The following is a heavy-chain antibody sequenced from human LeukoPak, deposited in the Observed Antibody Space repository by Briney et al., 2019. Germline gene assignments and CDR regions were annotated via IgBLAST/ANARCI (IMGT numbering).Heavy chain of an antibody. CDR1: GYTFTSYG. Sequence: ASVKVSCKASGYTFTSYGISWVRQAPGQGLEWMGWISTYNGNTKYAQKLQGRVTMTTDTSTNTAYMDLRSLRSDDTAVYYCARDWYYDPSGYSLDSFDIWGQGTTVTVSS. CDR3: ARDWYYDPSGYSLDSFDI. D-gene: IGHD3-22*01. CDR2: ISTYNGNT. J-gene: IGHJ3*02. V-gene: IGHV1-18*01.